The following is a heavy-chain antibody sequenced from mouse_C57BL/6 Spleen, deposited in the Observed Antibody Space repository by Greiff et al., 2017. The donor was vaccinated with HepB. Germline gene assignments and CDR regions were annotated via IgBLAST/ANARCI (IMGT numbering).Heavy chain of an antibody. Sequence: VQRVESGPELVKPGASVKISCKASGYTFTDYYINWVKQRPGQGLEWIGWIYPGSGNTKYNEKFKGKATLTVDTSSSTAYMQLSSLTSEDSAVYFCARRYYGSSYGGFYWYFDVWGTGTTVTVSS. CDR3: ARRYYGSSYGGFYWYFDV. D-gene: IGHD1-1*01. V-gene: IGHV1-84*01. CDR1: GYTFTDYY. J-gene: IGHJ1*03. CDR2: IYPGSGNT.